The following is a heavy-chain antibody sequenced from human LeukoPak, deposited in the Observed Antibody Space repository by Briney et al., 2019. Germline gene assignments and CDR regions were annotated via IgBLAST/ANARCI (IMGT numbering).Heavy chain of an antibody. V-gene: IGHV3-20*04. D-gene: IGHD6-19*01. J-gene: IGHJ6*03. Sequence: GGSLRLSCATSGFTFDDHGMNWVRQTPGKGLGGVAGINWNGRSPAYADSVKGRFTISRDNAKNSLYLQMNSLRAEDTAVYYCARANTDPFKQWLVHYYYYMDVWGKGTTVTISS. CDR1: GFTFDDHG. CDR3: ARANTDPFKQWLVHYYYYMDV. CDR2: INWNGRSP.